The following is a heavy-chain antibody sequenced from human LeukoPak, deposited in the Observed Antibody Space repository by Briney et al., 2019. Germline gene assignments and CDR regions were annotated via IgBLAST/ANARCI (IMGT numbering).Heavy chain of an antibody. CDR2: ISSSSTYT. J-gene: IGHJ3*02. D-gene: IGHD6-19*01. V-gene: IGHV3-11*06. CDR3: ARGAGADALDI. Sequence: PGGSLRLSCAASGFTFSDYYMSWIRQAPGKGLEWVSYISSSSTYTNYADSVEGRFTISRDNAKKSLYLQMDSLRAEDTAVYYCARGAGADALDIWGQGTMVTVSS. CDR1: GFTFSDYY.